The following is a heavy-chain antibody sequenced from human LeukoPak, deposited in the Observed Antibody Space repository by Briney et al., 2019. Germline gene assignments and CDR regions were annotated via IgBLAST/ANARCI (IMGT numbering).Heavy chain of an antibody. Sequence: KSGGSLRLSCAASGFTFSSYSMNWVRQAPGKGLEWVSSISSSSSYIYYVDSVKGRFTISRDNAKNSLYLQMNSLRAEDTAVYYCARGQLYYDSSGFDYWGQGTLVTVSS. V-gene: IGHV3-21*01. J-gene: IGHJ4*02. D-gene: IGHD3-22*01. CDR1: GFTFSSYS. CDR3: ARGQLYYDSSGFDY. CDR2: ISSSSSYI.